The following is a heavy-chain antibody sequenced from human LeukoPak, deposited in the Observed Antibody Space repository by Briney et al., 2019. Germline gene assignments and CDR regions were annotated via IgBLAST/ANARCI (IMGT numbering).Heavy chain of an antibody. CDR1: GLTFSSYA. V-gene: IGHV3-64*01. J-gene: IGHJ4*02. CDR2: ISSNGGST. D-gene: IGHD2-2*01. Sequence: PGGSLRLSCAAPGLTFSSYAMHWVRQAPRKGLHYVSAISSNGGSTSYANSVKGRFTISRDNSKNTLYLQMGSLRAEDMAVYYCARSSIVVVSILDYWGQGTLVTVSS. CDR3: ARSSIVVVSILDY.